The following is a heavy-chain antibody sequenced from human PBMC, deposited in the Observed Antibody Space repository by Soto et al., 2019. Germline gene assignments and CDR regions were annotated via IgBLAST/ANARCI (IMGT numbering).Heavy chain of an antibody. Sequence: QVQLQESGPGLVKPSQTLSLTCTVSGGSISSGGYYWSWIRQHPGKGLEWIGYIYYSGSTYYNPYLKSRVTISVDTSKNQFSLKLSSVTAADTAVYYCARVRPPFLYGDSNWFDPWGQGTLVTVSS. CDR3: ARVRPPFLYGDSNWFDP. CDR1: GGSISSGGYY. V-gene: IGHV4-31*03. CDR2: IYYSGST. J-gene: IGHJ5*02. D-gene: IGHD4-17*01.